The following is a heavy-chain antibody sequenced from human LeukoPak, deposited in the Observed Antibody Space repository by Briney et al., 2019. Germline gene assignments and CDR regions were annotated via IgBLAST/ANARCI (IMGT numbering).Heavy chain of an antibody. CDR3: ARHRRYFGVRGAFDI. CDR1: GGSFSGYY. CDR2: INHSGST. Sequence: SETLSLTCAVYGGSFSGYYWSWIRQPPGKGLEWIGEINHSGSTNYNPSLKSRVTMSVDTSKNQFSLKLNSVTAADTAVYYCARHRRYFGVRGAFDIWGQGTKVTVSS. D-gene: IGHD3-9*01. V-gene: IGHV4-34*01. J-gene: IGHJ3*02.